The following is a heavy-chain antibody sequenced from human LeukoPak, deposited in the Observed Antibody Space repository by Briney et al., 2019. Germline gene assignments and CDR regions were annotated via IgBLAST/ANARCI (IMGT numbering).Heavy chain of an antibody. J-gene: IGHJ3*01. CDR2: IYSGPGT. CDR1: GLTVSTNH. V-gene: IGHV3-53*01. Sequence: GGSLRLSCAASGLTVSTNHMSWVRQAPGEGLEWVSVIYSGPGTNYADSVKGRFTISRDNSKNTLYLQMNSLRAEDTAMYYCTKSGPPDPYWGQGTMVTVSS. CDR3: TKSGPPDPY.